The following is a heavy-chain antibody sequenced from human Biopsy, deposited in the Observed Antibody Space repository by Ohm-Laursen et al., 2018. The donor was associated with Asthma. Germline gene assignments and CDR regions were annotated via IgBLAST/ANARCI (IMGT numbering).Heavy chain of an antibody. V-gene: IGHV3-30*18. D-gene: IGHD5-12*01. CDR3: AKRRGYSGYDNDY. Sequence: SLRLSCAASGFMFSSFAMHWVRQAPGKGLEWVAVISYDGNHKFYEDSVKGRFTISRDNSKNTLYLQMNRLRAEDTAVYYCAKRRGYSGYDNDYWGQGTLVTVSS. J-gene: IGHJ4*02. CDR2: ISYDGNHK. CDR1: GFMFSSFA.